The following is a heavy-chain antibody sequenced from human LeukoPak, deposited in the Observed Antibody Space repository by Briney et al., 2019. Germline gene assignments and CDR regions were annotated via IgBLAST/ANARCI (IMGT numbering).Heavy chain of an antibody. CDR3: ARELVIAAAGAIDY. J-gene: IGHJ4*02. V-gene: IGHV4-39*02. CDR1: GGSISSSSYY. Sequence: SETLSLTCTVSGGSISSSSYYWGWIRQPPGKGLEWIGSIYYSGSTYYNPSLKSRVTISVDTSKNQFSLKLSSVTAADTAVYYCARELVIAAAGAIDYWGQGTLVTVSS. CDR2: IYYSGST. D-gene: IGHD6-13*01.